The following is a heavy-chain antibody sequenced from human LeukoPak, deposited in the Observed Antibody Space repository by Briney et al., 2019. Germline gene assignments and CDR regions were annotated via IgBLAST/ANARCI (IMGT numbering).Heavy chain of an antibody. CDR3: ARDWSCDY. CDR2: IGDSGGST. J-gene: IGHJ4*02. CDR1: GFTFSSYA. Sequence: GGSLRLSCAASGFTFSSYAMTWVRQAPRKGLEWVSAIGDSGGSTSYADSVKGRFTISRDNSKNTLYLQMNSLRAEDTAVYSCARDWSCDYWGQGTLVTVSS. V-gene: IGHV3-23*01. D-gene: IGHD1-26*01.